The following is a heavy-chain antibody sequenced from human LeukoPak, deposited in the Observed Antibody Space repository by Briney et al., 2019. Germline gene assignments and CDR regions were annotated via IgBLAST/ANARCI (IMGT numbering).Heavy chain of an antibody. CDR3: ARDLYCGGDCYFVDY. Sequence: KTSETLSLTCTVSGGSISSGGYYWSWIRQHPGKGLEWIGYIYYSGSTYYNPSLKSRVTISVDTSKNQFSLKLSSVTAADTAVYYCARDLYCGGDCYFVDYWGQGTLVTVSS. CDR2: IYYSGST. D-gene: IGHD2-21*02. V-gene: IGHV4-31*03. CDR1: GGSISSGGYY. J-gene: IGHJ4*02.